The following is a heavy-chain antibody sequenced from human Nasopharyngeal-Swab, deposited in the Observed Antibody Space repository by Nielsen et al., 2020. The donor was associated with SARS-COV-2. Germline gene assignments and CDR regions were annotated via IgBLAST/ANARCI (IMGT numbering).Heavy chain of an antibody. Sequence: GSLRLSCTVSGGSISSYYWSWIRQPPGKGLEWIGYIYYSGSTNYNPSLKSRVTISVDTSKNQFSLKLSSVTAAGTAVYYCARSEIAAGRPYYYYGMDVWGQGTTVTVSS. CDR1: GGSISSYY. D-gene: IGHD6-13*01. V-gene: IGHV4-59*01. CDR3: ARSEIAAGRPYYYYGMDV. CDR2: IYYSGST. J-gene: IGHJ6*02.